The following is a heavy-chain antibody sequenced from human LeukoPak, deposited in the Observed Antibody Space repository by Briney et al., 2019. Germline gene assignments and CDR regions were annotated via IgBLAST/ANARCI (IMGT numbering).Heavy chain of an antibody. CDR1: GGSISSYY. Sequence: SETLSLTCTVSGGSISSYYWSWIRQPPGKGLEWIGYIYYSGSTNYNPSLKSRVTISVDTSKNQFSLKLSSVTAADTAVYYCARSVNYYGSGSYYDTTGPWGQGTLVTVSS. J-gene: IGHJ5*02. CDR2: IYYSGST. V-gene: IGHV4-59*01. CDR3: ARSVNYYGSGSYYDTTGP. D-gene: IGHD3-10*01.